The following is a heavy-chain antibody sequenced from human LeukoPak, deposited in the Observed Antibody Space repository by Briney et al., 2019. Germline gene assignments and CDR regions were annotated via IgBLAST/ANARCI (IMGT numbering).Heavy chain of an antibody. J-gene: IGHJ4*02. V-gene: IGHV4-39*01. CDR1: GGSISSSSYY. Sequence: SETLSLTCTVSGGSISSSSYYWGWIRQPPGKGLEWIGSIYYSGSTYYNPSLKSRVTISVDTSKNQFSPKLSSVTAADTAVYYCARQASIVVVTAPGFDYWGQGTLVTVSS. D-gene: IGHD2-21*02. CDR3: ARQASIVVVTAPGFDY. CDR2: IYYSGST.